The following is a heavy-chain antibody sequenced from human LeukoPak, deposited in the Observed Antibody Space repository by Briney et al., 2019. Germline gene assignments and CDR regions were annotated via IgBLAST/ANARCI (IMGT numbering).Heavy chain of an antibody. CDR1: GYTFTDYN. J-gene: IGHJ5*02. CDR3: ARAIFEVVIISGGWFDP. Sequence: ASVKVSCKTSGYTFTDYNIHWVRQAPGQGLEWMGWISPNSGGTNYAQRFQGMVTMTRDTSIGTAYMELSRLRSDDTAVYYCARAIFEVVIISGGWFDPWGQGTLVTVSS. D-gene: IGHD3-3*01. V-gene: IGHV1-2*02. CDR2: ISPNSGGT.